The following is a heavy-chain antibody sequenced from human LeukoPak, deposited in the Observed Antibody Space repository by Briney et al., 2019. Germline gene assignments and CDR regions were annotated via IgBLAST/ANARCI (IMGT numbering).Heavy chain of an antibody. CDR2: INSDGKIT. CDR3: ARDSGHDAFDI. CDR1: GFTLTTYW. J-gene: IGHJ3*02. V-gene: IGHV3-74*01. Sequence: GGSLRLSCAASGFTLTTYWMHWVRQAPGKSLVWVSRINSDGKITTYADSVKGRLTISGDYAKNTLYLQMNSLRAEDTAVYYCARDSGHDAFDIWGQGTTVTVSS.